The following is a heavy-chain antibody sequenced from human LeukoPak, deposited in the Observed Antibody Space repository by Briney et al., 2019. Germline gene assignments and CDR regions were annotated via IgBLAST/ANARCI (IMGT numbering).Heavy chain of an antibody. D-gene: IGHD6-13*01. V-gene: IGHV3-30*04. J-gene: IGHJ4*02. CDR2: ISYDGSNK. Sequence: GRSLRLSCAASGFTFSSYAMHWVRQAPGKGLEWVAVISYDGSNKYYADSVKGRFTISRDNSKNTLYLQMNSLRSEDTAVYYCARDVRIAAAGMSDYGDYWGQGTLVTVSS. CDR1: GFTFSSYA. CDR3: ARDVRIAAAGMSDYGDY.